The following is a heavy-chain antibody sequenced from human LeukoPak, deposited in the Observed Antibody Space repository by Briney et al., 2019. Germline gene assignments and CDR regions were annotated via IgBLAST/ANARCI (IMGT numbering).Heavy chain of an antibody. CDR3: ARDRPDPTMATITGAFDI. D-gene: IGHD5-24*01. CDR2: INPSGGST. CDR1: GYTFTGYY. Sequence: ASVKVSCKASGYTFTGYYMHWVRQAPGQGLEWMGIINPSGGSTSYAQKFQGRVTMTRDTSTSTVYMELSSLRSEDTAVYYCARDRPDPTMATITGAFDIWGQGTMVTVSS. J-gene: IGHJ3*02. V-gene: IGHV1-46*01.